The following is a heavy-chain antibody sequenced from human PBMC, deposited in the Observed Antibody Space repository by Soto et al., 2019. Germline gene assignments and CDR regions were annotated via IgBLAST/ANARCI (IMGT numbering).Heavy chain of an antibody. J-gene: IGHJ6*03. CDR2: ISYDGSNK. Sequence: QVQLVESGGGVVQPGRSLRLSCEASGFTFSSYGMHWVRQAPGKGLEWVAVISYDGSNKYYADSVKGRFTISRDNSKNTLYLQMNSLRAEDTAVYYCAKDLRRYYYYYMDVWGKGTTVTVS. CDR1: GFTFSSYG. V-gene: IGHV3-30*18. D-gene: IGHD4-17*01. CDR3: AKDLRRYYYYYMDV.